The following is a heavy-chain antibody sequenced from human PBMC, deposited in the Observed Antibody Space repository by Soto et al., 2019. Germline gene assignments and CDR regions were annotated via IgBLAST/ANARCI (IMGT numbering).Heavy chain of an antibody. V-gene: IGHV3-23*01. CDR2: ISGSGGST. J-gene: IGHJ4*02. D-gene: IGHD3-9*01. Sequence: GGSLRLSCAASGFTFSSYAMSWVRQAPGKGLEWVSAISGSGGSTYYADSVKGRFTTSRDNSKNTLYLQMNSLRAEDTAVYYCAKHRLPDVLRYFDWPYWGQGTLVTVSS. CDR3: AKHRLPDVLRYFDWPY. CDR1: GFTFSSYA.